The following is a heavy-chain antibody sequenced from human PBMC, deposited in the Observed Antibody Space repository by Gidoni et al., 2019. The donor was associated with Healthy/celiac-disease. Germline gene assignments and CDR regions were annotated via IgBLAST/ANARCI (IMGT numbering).Heavy chain of an antibody. J-gene: IGHJ6*02. Sequence: QVQLVQSGAEVTNPGASVKVSCTRSGSTFTGYYMHWVRQAPGQGLEWMGWINPNSGVTNYAQKFQGWVTMTRDTSISTAYMELSRLRSDDTAVYYCARSRYSGYEYYGMDVWGQGTTVTVSS. V-gene: IGHV1-2*04. CDR1: GSTFTGYY. D-gene: IGHD5-12*01. CDR3: ARSRYSGYEYYGMDV. CDR2: INPNSGVT.